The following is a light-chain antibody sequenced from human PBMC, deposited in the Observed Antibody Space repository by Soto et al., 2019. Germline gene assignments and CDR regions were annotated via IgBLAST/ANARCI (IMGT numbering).Light chain of an antibody. CDR2: EVS. V-gene: IGLV2-8*01. Sequence: QSALTQPPSASGSPGQSVTISCTGTSSDVGGYNYVSWYQQHLGKAPKLMIYEVSKRPSGVPDRFSGSKSGNTASLTVSGLQAEDEADYYCSSYAGSNHYVFGTGTKVTVL. J-gene: IGLJ1*01. CDR3: SSYAGSNHYV. CDR1: SSDVGGYNY.